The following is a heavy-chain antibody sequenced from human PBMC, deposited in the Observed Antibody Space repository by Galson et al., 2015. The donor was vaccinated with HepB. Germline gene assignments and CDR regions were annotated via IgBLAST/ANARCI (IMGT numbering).Heavy chain of an antibody. Sequence: SLRLSCAASGFTFSSYSMNWVRQAPGKGLEWVSYISSSSSTIYYADSVKGRFTISRDNAKNSLYLQMNSLRAEDTAVYYCARDSRRGWWQQLAHDAFDIWGQGTMVTVSS. J-gene: IGHJ3*02. CDR2: ISSSSSTI. CDR1: GFTFSSYS. D-gene: IGHD6-13*01. V-gene: IGHV3-48*01. CDR3: ARDSRRGWWQQLAHDAFDI.